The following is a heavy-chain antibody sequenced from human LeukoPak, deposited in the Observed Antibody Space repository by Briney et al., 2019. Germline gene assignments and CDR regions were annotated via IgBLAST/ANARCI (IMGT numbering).Heavy chain of an antibody. Sequence: GGSLRLSCAASGFTFSSYAMSWVRQAPGKGLEWVSAISGSGGSTYYADSVKGRFTISRDNSKNTLYLQMNSLRAEDTAVYYCAKNGDRGAYCSGGSCYPYYYYYMDVWGKGTTVTVSS. V-gene: IGHV3-23*01. D-gene: IGHD2-15*01. J-gene: IGHJ6*03. CDR1: GFTFSSYA. CDR3: AKNGDRGAYCSGGSCYPYYYYYMDV. CDR2: ISGSGGST.